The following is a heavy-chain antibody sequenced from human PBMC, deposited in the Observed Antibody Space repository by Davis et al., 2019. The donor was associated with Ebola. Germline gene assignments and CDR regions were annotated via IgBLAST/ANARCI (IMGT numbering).Heavy chain of an antibody. CDR1: GFTFEYFA. D-gene: IGHD2-15*01. CDR2: VNCNSGYI. CDR3: AKDIKRYWTGGNCFSGIDY. Sequence: PGGSLRLSCAASGFTFEYFAMHWVRQAPGKGLEWVSGVNCNSGYIVYADSVKGRFTISRDNTKKSLYLQMNSLRTEDTAFYYCAKDIKRYWTGGNCFSGIDYWGQGTLVTVSS. V-gene: IGHV3-9*01. J-gene: IGHJ4*02.